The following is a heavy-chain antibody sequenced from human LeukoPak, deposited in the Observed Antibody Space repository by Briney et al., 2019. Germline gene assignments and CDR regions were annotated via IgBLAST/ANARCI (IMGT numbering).Heavy chain of an antibody. CDR2: ISCDGGRT. V-gene: IGHV3-43D*03. CDR3: AKDKFDGSGSYYFDY. CDR1: GFTFDDYA. D-gene: IGHD3-10*01. J-gene: IGHJ4*02. Sequence: PGGSLRLSCAASGFTFDDYAMHWVRQAPGKGLDWVSLISCDGGRTYYADSVKGRFTIARDNRRNSLYLQMNSLRAEDTALYYCAKDKFDGSGSYYFDYWGQGTLVTVSS.